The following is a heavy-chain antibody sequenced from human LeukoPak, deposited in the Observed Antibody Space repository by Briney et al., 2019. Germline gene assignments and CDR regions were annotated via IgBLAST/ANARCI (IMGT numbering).Heavy chain of an antibody. CDR2: ISYDGSNK. Sequence: GGSLRLSCAASGFIFRSYGMHWVRQAPGKGLEWVAVISYDGSNKYYADSVKGRFTISRDNSKNTLYLQKNSLRAQDTAVNYCAKFESYDYDSRAYPLDYWCQGTLVTVSS. D-gene: IGHD3-22*01. V-gene: IGHV3-30*18. J-gene: IGHJ4*02. CDR1: GFIFRSYG. CDR3: AKFESYDYDSRAYPLDY.